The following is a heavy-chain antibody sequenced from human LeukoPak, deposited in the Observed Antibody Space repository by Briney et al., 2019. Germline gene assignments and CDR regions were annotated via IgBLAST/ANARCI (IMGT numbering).Heavy chain of an antibody. J-gene: IGHJ4*02. Sequence: PGGSLRLSCAASGFTFDDYAMHWVRQAPGKGLEWVSGISWNSGSIGYADSVKGRFTISRDNAKNSLYLQMNSLRAEDTALYYCANDKSWGQGTLVTVSS. CDR2: ISWNSGSI. CDR1: GFTFDDYA. CDR3: ANDKS. V-gene: IGHV3-9*01.